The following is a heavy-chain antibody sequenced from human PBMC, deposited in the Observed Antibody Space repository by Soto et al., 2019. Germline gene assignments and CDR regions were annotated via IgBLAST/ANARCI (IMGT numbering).Heavy chain of an antibody. J-gene: IGHJ5*02. V-gene: IGHV4-31*03. CDR2: IYYSGST. Sequence: PSETLSLTCTVSGGSISSGGYYWSWIRQHPGKGLEWIGYIYYSGSTYYNPSLKSRVTISVDTSKNQFSLKLSSVTAADTAVYYCARGPYGSGSSSFDPWGQGTLVTVSS. CDR1: GGSISSGGYY. D-gene: IGHD3-10*01. CDR3: ARGPYGSGSSSFDP.